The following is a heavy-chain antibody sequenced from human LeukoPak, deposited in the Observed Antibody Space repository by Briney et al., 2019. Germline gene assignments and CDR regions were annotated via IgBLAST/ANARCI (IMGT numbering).Heavy chain of an antibody. J-gene: IGHJ3*02. CDR2: IYTSGST. V-gene: IGHV4-4*07. CDR1: GGSISSYY. CDR3: ARQLRYFDWLLSSWNAFDI. D-gene: IGHD3-9*01. Sequence: SETLSLTCTVSGGSISSYYWSSIRQPAGKGLEWIGRIYTSGSTNYNPSLKSRVTMSVDTSKNQFSLKLSSVTAADTAVYYCARQLRYFDWLLSSWNAFDIWGQGTMVTVSS.